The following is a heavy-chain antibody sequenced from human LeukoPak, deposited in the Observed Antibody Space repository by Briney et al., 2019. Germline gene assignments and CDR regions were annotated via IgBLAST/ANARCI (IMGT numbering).Heavy chain of an antibody. CDR3: ARVDRRAPPILPINGENNWFDP. D-gene: IGHD2-8*01. V-gene: IGHV1-18*01. J-gene: IGHJ5*02. CDR1: GYSFTSSG. CDR2: VSAYNGNT. Sequence: ASVKVSCKASGYSFTSSGISWVRQAPGQGLEWLGWVSAYNGNTNYAQKFQVRVTMTTDTSTSTAYMELRSLRSDGTAVYYCARVDRRAPPILPINGENNWFDPWGQGTLVTVSS.